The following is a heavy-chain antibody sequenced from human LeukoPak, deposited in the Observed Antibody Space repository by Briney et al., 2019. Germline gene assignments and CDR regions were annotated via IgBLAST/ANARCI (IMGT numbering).Heavy chain of an antibody. CDR2: IRSKANSYAT. V-gene: IGHV3-73*01. J-gene: IGHJ6*03. CDR3: TSNTDLGFPKWWYMDV. Sequence: GGSLRLSCAASGFTFSGSAMHWVRQASGKGLEWVGRIRSKANSYATAYAASVKGRFTISRDDSKNTAYLQMNSLKTEDTAVYYCTSNTDLGFPKWWYMDVWGKGTTVTVSS. CDR1: GFTFSGSA. D-gene: IGHD2-8*01.